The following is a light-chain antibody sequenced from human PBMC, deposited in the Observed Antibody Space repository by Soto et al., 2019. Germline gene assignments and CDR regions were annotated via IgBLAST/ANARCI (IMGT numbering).Light chain of an antibody. CDR2: GAS. Sequence: EIVLTQSPGTLSLSPGERATLSCRASQSVYNSYLAWYEQKPGQAPRLLIYGASSRATGIPDRFSGSGSATDFTLTISRLEPEDFAVYYCQQYCRSPFTFGGGTKVEIK. CDR3: QQYCRSPFT. J-gene: IGKJ4*01. V-gene: IGKV3-20*01. CDR1: QSVYNSY.